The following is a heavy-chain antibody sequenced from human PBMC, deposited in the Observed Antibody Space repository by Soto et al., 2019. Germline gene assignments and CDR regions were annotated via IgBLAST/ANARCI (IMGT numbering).Heavy chain of an antibody. V-gene: IGHV1-46*04. CDR3: ARSGECGPYCTNSVWYTGYYYCGMDV. D-gene: IGHD2-8*01. CDR2: INPSGGST. CDR1: GYTFTSYY. J-gene: IGHJ6*02. Sequence: ASVKLSCKASGYTFTSYYMHWPRQAPEQKPEWMGIINPSGGSTSYAQKLQGKVTMTRDSSTSTVYMELICLRFEDTAVYYCARSGECGPYCTNSVWYTGYYYCGMDVWGQGPTVTVS.